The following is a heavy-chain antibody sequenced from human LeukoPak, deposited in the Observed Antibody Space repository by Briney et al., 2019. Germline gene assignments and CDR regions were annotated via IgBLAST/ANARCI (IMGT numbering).Heavy chain of an antibody. CDR2: VIPIFGTA. CDR3: AKDQNFDWLPHDY. D-gene: IGHD3-9*01. J-gene: IGHJ4*02. Sequence: ASVKVSCKASGGTFSSYAISWVRQAPGQGLEWMGGVIPIFGTANYAQKFQGRVTITTDESTSTAYMELSSLRSEDTAVYYCAKDQNFDWLPHDYWGQGTLVTVPS. V-gene: IGHV1-69*05. CDR1: GGTFSSYA.